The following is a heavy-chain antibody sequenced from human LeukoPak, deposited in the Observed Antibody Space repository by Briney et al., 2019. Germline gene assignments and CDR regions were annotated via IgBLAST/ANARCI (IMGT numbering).Heavy chain of an antibody. CDR1: GFTFSSYG. CDR2: IWYDGSNK. J-gene: IGHJ6*02. Sequence: GGSLRLSCAASGFTFSSYGMHWVRQAPGKGLEWGAVIWYDGSNKYYADSVKGRFTISRDNSKNTLYLQMNSLRAEDTAVYYCARELDYYYYGMDVWGQGTTVTVSS. CDR3: ARELDYYYYGMDV. V-gene: IGHV3-33*01.